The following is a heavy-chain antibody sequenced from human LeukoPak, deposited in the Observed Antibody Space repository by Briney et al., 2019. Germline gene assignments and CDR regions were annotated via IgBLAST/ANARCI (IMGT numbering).Heavy chain of an antibody. D-gene: IGHD1-26*01. V-gene: IGHV1-69*01. CDR2: IIPIFGTA. CDR3: AKMGLVGATTRFNWFDP. J-gene: IGHJ5*02. CDR1: GGTFSSYA. Sequence: SVKVSCKASGGTFSSYAISWVRQAPGQGLEWMGGIIPIFGTANYAQKFQGRVTITADESTSTAYMELSSLRSEDTAVYYCAKMGLVGATTRFNWFDPWGQGTLVTVSS.